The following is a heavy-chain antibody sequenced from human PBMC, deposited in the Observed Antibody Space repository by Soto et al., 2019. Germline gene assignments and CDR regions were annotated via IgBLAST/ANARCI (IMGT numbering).Heavy chain of an antibody. Sequence: QVQLVESGGGVVQPGRSLRLSCAASGFTFSSYGMHWVRQAPGKGLEWVAVISYDGSNKYYADSVKGRFTISRDRSKKSLYQQMTRRIAEDTAVYYLAEDLLGPGRAYGMDVWGQGTTVTVSS. D-gene: IGHD7-27*01. CDR1: GFTFSSYG. CDR3: AEDLLGPGRAYGMDV. CDR2: ISYDGSNK. J-gene: IGHJ6*02. V-gene: IGHV3-30*18.